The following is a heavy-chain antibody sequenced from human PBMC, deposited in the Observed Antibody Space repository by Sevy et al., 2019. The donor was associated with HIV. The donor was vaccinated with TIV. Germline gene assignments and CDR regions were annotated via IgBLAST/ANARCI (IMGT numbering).Heavy chain of an antibody. D-gene: IGHD3-3*01. CDR2: VSSSADSI. CDR1: GFTFSSYE. J-gene: IGHJ6*02. CDR3: AKRGGQYDLGMDV. Sequence: GGSLRLSCAASGFTFSSYEMKWVRQAQGKGLEWVSYVSSSADSIYYADSVMGRFTISRDNAKKSLYLQMNSLRAEDTAVYYCAKRGGQYDLGMDVWGQGTTVTVSS. V-gene: IGHV3-48*03.